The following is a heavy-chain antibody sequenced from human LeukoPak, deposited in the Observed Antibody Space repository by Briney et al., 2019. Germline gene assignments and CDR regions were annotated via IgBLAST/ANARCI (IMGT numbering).Heavy chain of an antibody. V-gene: IGHV1-18*01. D-gene: IGHD6-19*01. J-gene: IGHJ5*02. CDR3: ARHIAVDNWFDP. CDR2: ISAYNGNT. CDR1: GYTFISYE. Sequence: ASVKVSCKASGYTFISYEMNWVRQAPGQGLEWMGWISAYNGNTKYAQKLQGRVTMTTDTSTSTAYMELRSLRSDDTAVYYCARHIAVDNWFDPWGQGTLVTVSS.